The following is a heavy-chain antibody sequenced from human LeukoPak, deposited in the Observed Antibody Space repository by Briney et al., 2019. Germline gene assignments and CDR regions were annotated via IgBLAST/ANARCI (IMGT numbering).Heavy chain of an antibody. Sequence: PSETLSLTCAVSGYSISSGYYWGWIRQPPGKGLEWIGSIYHSGSTYYNSSLKSRVTISVDASKNQFSLKLRSVTAADTAVYYCARISTGDSIGLAWGQGTLVTVSS. CDR1: GYSISSGYY. V-gene: IGHV4-38-2*01. CDR2: IYHSGST. CDR3: ARISTGDSIGLA. D-gene: IGHD3-22*01. J-gene: IGHJ5*02.